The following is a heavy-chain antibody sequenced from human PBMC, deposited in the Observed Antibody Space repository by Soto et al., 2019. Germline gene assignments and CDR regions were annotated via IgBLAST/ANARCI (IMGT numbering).Heavy chain of an antibody. CDR3: ARLSLVVPAAMGMDV. J-gene: IGHJ6*02. D-gene: IGHD2-2*01. CDR2: IDPSDSYT. V-gene: IGHV5-10-1*01. CDR1: GYSFTSYW. Sequence: GESLKISCKGSGYSFTSYWISWVRQMPGKGLEWMGRIDPSDSYTNYSPSFQGHVTISADKSISTAYLQWSSLKASDTAMYYCARLSLVVPAAMGMDVWGQGTTVTVSS.